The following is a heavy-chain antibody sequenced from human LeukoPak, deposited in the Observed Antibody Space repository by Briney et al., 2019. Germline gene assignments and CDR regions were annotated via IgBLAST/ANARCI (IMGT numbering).Heavy chain of an antibody. J-gene: IGHJ4*02. CDR2: ISYDGSNK. Sequence: GRSLRLSCAASGFTFSSYAMHWVRQAPGKGLEWVAVISYDGSNKYYADSVKGRFTISRDNSKNTLYLQMNSLRAEDTAVYYCARAYWVWYYDFWSGYYNDFDYWGQGTLVTVSS. D-gene: IGHD3-3*01. V-gene: IGHV3-30-3*01. CDR3: ARAYWVWYYDFWSGYYNDFDY. CDR1: GFTFSSYA.